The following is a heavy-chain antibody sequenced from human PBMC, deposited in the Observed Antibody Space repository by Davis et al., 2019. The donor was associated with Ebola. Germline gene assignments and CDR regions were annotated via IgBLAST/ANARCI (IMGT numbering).Heavy chain of an antibody. J-gene: IGHJ2*01. CDR3: ARGTETTLWYFDL. CDR2: INSDGSRT. CDR1: GFTLSSYW. D-gene: IGHD1-7*01. Sequence: GESLKISCAASGFTLSSYWMHWVRQAPGKGLVWVSHINSDGSRTDYADSVRGRFTISRDNARKTLYLQMNSLRAEDTAVYYCARGTETTLWYFDLWGRGTLVTVSS. V-gene: IGHV3-74*01.